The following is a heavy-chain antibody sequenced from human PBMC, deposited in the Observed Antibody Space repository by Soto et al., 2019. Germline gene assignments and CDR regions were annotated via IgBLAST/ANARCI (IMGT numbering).Heavy chain of an antibody. CDR1: GGSISSGGYS. V-gene: IGHV4-30-2*01. J-gene: IGHJ4*02. CDR3: ARAGYSSSWYYFDY. CDR2: IYHSGST. Sequence: LSLTCAVSGGSISSGGYSWSWIRQPPGKGLEWIGYIYHSGSTYYNPSLKSRVTISVDRSKNQFSLKMSSVTAADTAVYYCARAGYSSSWYYFDYWGQGTLVTVSS. D-gene: IGHD6-13*01.